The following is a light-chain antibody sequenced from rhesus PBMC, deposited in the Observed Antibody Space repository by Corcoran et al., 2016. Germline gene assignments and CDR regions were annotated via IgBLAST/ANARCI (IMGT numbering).Light chain of an antibody. CDR2: GAS. CDR1: QSVSSY. CDR3: QQYGNWPRT. V-gene: IGKV3S9*01. Sequence: EIVMTQSPATLSLSPGERATLSCRASQSVSSYVAWYQQKPEQAPRLLIYGASSRATGIPDRFSGSGSGTDVTLTISSLEPEDVAVYYCQQYGNWPRTFGQGTKVEIK. J-gene: IGKJ1*01.